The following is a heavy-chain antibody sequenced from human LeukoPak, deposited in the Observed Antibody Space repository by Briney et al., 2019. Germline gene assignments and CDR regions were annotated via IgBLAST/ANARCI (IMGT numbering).Heavy chain of an antibody. CDR1: GGSISSGDYY. J-gene: IGHJ3*02. CDR3: ARDSYDSSGYFDAFDI. D-gene: IGHD3-22*01. V-gene: IGHV4-30-4*01. CDR2: IYYSGST. Sequence: PSETLSLTCTVSGGSISSGDYYWSWIRQPPGKGLEWIGYIYYSGSTYYNPSLKSRVTISVDTSKNQFSLKLSSVTAADTAVYYCARDSYDSSGYFDAFDIWGQGTMVTVSS.